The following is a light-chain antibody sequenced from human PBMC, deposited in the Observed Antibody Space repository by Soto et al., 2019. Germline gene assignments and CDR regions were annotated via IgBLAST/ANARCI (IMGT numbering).Light chain of an antibody. CDR2: NAA. Sequence: EIVLTQSPVTLSLSPGERATLSCRASQSISSSLAWYQQKPGQAPRLLIYNAANRAAGIPARFTGSGSGTDFTLTISILEPDDFAVYYCQQRSNWPRTFGQGTKVEIK. J-gene: IGKJ1*01. CDR3: QQRSNWPRT. V-gene: IGKV3-11*01. CDR1: QSISSS.